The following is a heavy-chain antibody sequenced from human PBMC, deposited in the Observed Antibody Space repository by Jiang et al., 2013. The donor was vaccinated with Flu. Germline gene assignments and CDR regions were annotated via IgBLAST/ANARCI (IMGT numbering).Heavy chain of an antibody. CDR1: GFDFNSYA. V-gene: IGHV3-33*01. Sequence: RLSCAASGFDFNSYAMHWVRQAPGKGLEWVAFIWFDGSEKHFADSVKGRFTISRDNSKNTLYLQLDSLRGEDTAIYYCAGDPPGSGFAFHIWGQGTMVTVSS. CDR3: AGDPPGSGFAFHI. CDR2: IWFDGSEK. D-gene: IGHD6-25*01. J-gene: IGHJ3*02.